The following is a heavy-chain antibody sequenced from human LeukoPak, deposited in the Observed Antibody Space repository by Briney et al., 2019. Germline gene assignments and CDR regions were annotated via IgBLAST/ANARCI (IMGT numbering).Heavy chain of an antibody. CDR2: ISYDGSNK. CDR1: GFTFSSYD. J-gene: IGHJ4*02. V-gene: IGHV3-30*18. CDR3: AKDRDVYGDSFGDY. D-gene: IGHD4-17*01. Sequence: GGSLRLSCAASGFTFSSYDMHWVRQAPGKGLEWVAVISYDGSNKYYADSAKGRFTISRDNSKNTLYLQMNSLRAEDTAVYYCAKDRDVYGDSFGDYWGQGTLVTASS.